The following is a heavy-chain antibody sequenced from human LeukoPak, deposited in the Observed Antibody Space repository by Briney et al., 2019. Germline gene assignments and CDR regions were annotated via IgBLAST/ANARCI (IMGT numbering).Heavy chain of an antibody. Sequence: SQTLSLTCTVSGGSISSGDYYWRWIRQPPGKGLEWIGYIYYSGSTYYNPSLKSRVTISVDTSKNQFSLKLSSVTAADTAVYYCARDPWGYYYDSSGSRFGALDIWGQGTMVTVSS. CDR3: ARDPWGYYYDSSGSRFGALDI. J-gene: IGHJ3*02. D-gene: IGHD3-22*01. CDR2: IYYSGST. V-gene: IGHV4-30-4*01. CDR1: GGSISSGDYY.